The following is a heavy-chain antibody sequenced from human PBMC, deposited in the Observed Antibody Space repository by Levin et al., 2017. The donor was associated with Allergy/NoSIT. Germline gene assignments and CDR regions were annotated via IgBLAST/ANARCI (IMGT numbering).Heavy chain of an antibody. CDR1: GFTFSSYG. V-gene: IGHV3-30*18. CDR2: ISYDGSNK. J-gene: IGHJ6*02. CDR3: AKVASSDFYDTLGGMDV. Sequence: PGGSLRLSCAASGFTFSSYGMHWVRQAPGKGLEWVAVISYDGSNKYYADSVKGRFTISRDNSKNTLYLQMNSLRAEDTAVYYCAKVASSDFYDTLGGMDVWGQGTTVTVSS. D-gene: IGHD3-22*01.